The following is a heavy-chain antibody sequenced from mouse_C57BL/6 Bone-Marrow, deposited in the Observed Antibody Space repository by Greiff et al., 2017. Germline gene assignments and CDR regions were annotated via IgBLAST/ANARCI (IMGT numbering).Heavy chain of an antibody. Sequence: LVESGTELVKPGASVKLSCKASGYTFTSYWMHWVKQRPGQGLEWIGNINPSNGGTNYNEKFKSKATLTVDKASSTDYMQLSSLTSEDSAVYYCASSPGYDGAYWGQGTLVTVSA. CDR3: ASSPGYDGAY. J-gene: IGHJ3*01. V-gene: IGHV1-53*01. CDR2: INPSNGGT. D-gene: IGHD2-2*01. CDR1: GYTFTSYW.